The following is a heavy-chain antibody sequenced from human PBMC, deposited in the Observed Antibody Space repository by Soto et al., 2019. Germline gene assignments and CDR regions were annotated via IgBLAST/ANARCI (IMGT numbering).Heavy chain of an antibody. V-gene: IGHV1-18*01. CDR1: GYTFTSYG. CDR3: ASARNYYYYSSGYLGPDAFDI. Sequence: ASVKVSCKASGYTFTSYGISWVRQAPGQGLEWMGWISAYNGNTNYAQKLQGRVTMTTDTSTSTAYMELRSLRSDDTAVYYCASARNYYYYSSGYLGPDAFDIWGQGTMVTVSS. J-gene: IGHJ3*02. CDR2: ISAYNGNT. D-gene: IGHD3-22*01.